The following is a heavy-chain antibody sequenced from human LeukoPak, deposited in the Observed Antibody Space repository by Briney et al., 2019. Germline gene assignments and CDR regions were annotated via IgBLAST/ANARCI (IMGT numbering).Heavy chain of an antibody. CDR1: GFTFSSYG. V-gene: IGHV3-30*02. J-gene: IGHJ6*03. CDR3: AKDPQPFLHYYYMDV. CDR2: IRYDGSNK. D-gene: IGHD2-2*01. Sequence: QSGGSLRLSCAASGFTFSSYGMQWVRQAPGKGLEWVGFIRYDGSNKYYADSVKGRFTISRDNSKNTLYLQMNSLRAEDTAVYYCAKDPQPFLHYYYMDVWGKGTTVTISS.